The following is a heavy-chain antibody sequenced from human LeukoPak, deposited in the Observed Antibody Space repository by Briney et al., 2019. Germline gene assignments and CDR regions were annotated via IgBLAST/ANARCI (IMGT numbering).Heavy chain of an antibody. V-gene: IGHV3-30*02. D-gene: IGHD3-10*01. Sequence: GGSRRLSCAASGFTFRNFGMHWGRQAPGKGLEWVAFIQYDGRDKFYADSVKGRFTISRDNSKNTLYLQTNSLRAEDTALYYCATDLGSWSYAADYWGQGTLVTVSS. CDR1: GFTFRNFG. J-gene: IGHJ4*02. CDR2: IQYDGRDK. CDR3: ATDLGSWSYAADY.